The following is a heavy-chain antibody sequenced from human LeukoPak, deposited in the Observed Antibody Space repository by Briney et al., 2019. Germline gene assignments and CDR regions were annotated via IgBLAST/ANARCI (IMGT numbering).Heavy chain of an antibody. J-gene: IGHJ6*03. V-gene: IGHV4-59*08. Sequence: PSETLSLTCTVSGGSISSYYWSWIRQPPGKGLEWIGYIYYSGSTNYNPSLKSRVTISVDTSKNQFSLKLSSVTAADTAVYYCARRPDYYYYMDVWGKGTTVTVSS. CDR2: IYYSGST. CDR3: ARRPDYYYYMDV. CDR1: GGSISSYY. D-gene: IGHD1-14*01.